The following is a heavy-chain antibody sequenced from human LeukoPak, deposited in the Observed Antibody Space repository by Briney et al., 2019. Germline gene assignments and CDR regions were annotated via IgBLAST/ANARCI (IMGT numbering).Heavy chain of an antibody. V-gene: IGHV4-34*01. J-gene: IGHJ6*02. Sequence: PSETLSLTCAVYGGSFSGYYWSWIRQPPGKGLEWFGEINHSGSTNYNPSLKSRVTISVDTSKNQFSLKLSSVTAADTAVYYCASSHGSGSYYPYYYYYGMDVWGQGTTVTVSS. CDR2: INHSGST. CDR3: ASSHGSGSYYPYYYYYGMDV. CDR1: GGSFSGYY. D-gene: IGHD3-10*01.